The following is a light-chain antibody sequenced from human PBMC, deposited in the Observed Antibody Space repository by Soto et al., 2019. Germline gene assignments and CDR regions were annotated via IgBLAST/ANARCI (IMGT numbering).Light chain of an antibody. CDR3: SSYTSSSRRV. V-gene: IGLV2-14*01. Sequence: QSVLTQSASVSGSPGQSITISCTGTSSDVGGYNYVSWYQQHPGKAPKLMIYDVSNRPSGVSNRFSGSKSGNTASLTISGLQAEDEADYYCSSYTSSSRRVFGGGTKLTVL. CDR1: SSDVGGYNY. J-gene: IGLJ2*01. CDR2: DVS.